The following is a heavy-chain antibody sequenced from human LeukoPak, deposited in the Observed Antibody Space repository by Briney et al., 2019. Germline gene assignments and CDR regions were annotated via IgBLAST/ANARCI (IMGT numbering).Heavy chain of an antibody. J-gene: IGHJ4*02. CDR2: MNPDNGDT. Sequence: ASVKVTCKASGYTFSSYDINWVRQATGQGLEWMGWMNPDNGDTGYAPKFQGRVTITRNTSISTAYMELSSLRYEDTAVYYCARGRDDYASSEFPLMLYWGQGTLVAVSS. D-gene: IGHD3-22*01. CDR3: ARGRDDYASSEFPLMLY. V-gene: IGHV1-8*01. CDR1: GYTFSSYD.